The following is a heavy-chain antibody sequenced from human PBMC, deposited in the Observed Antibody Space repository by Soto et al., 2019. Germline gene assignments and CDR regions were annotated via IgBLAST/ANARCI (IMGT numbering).Heavy chain of an antibody. J-gene: IGHJ4*02. CDR2: INHSGST. V-gene: IGHV4-34*01. D-gene: IGHD1-20*01. CDR3: ARGEVTGTTLWY. CDR1: GGSFSGYY. Sequence: PSETLSLTCAVYGGSFSGYYWSWIRQPPGKGLEWIGEINHSGSTNYNPSLKSRVTISVDTSKNQFSLKLSSVTAADTAVYYCARGEVTGTTLWYWGQGTLVTVSS.